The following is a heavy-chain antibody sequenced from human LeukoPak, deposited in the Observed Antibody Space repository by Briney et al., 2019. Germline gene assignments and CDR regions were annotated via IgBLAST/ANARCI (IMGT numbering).Heavy chain of an antibody. CDR2: IFYSGST. CDR3: ARHVPSTIFFNWFDP. D-gene: IGHD3-3*01. CDR1: GVSINRSSRYY. J-gene: IGHJ5*02. V-gene: IGHV4-39*01. Sequence: SETLSLTCTVSGVSINRSSRYYWGWIRQPPGKGLEWIGSIFYSGSTYYNPSLKSRVTISVDTSNNQFSLKLTSVTAADTSVYYCARHVPSTIFFNWFDPWGQGTLVTVSS.